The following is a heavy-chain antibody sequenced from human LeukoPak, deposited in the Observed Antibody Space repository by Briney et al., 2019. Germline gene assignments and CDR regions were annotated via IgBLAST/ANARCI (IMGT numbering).Heavy chain of an antibody. J-gene: IGHJ4*02. D-gene: IGHD2-21*02. CDR1: GYTLTELS. CDR2: FDPEDGET. V-gene: IGHV1-24*01. Sequence: ASVKVSCKVSGYTLTELSMHWVRQAPGKGLEWMGGFDPEDGETIYAQKFQGRVTMTEDTPTDTAYMELSSLRSEDTAVYYCATLPLAYCGGDCYSGYWGQGTLVTVSS. CDR3: ATLPLAYCGGDCYSGY.